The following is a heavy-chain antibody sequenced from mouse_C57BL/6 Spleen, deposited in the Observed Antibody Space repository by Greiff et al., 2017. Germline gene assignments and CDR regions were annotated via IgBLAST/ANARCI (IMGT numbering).Heavy chain of an antibody. D-gene: IGHD1-1*01. V-gene: IGHV3-6*01. CDR2: ISYDGSN. CDR3: ARDSSYEYFDV. J-gene: IGHJ1*03. Sequence: EVKLVESGPGLVKPSQSLSLTCSVTGYSITSGYYWNWIRQFPGNKLEWMGYISYDGSNNYNPSLKNRISITRDTSKNQFFLKLNSVTTEDTATYYCARDSSYEYFDVWGTGTTVTVSS. CDR1: GYSITSGYY.